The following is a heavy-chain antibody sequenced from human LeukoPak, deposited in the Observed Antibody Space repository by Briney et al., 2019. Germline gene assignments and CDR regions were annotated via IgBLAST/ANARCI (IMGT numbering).Heavy chain of an antibody. D-gene: IGHD4-17*01. CDR1: GFTFSSYS. Sequence: GGSLRLSCAASGFTFSSYSMNWVRQAPGKGLEWVSSISSSSSYIYCADSVKGRFTISRDNAKNSLYLQMNSLRAEDTAVYYCARDTGTTVTTYFDYWGQGTLVTVSS. J-gene: IGHJ4*02. CDR3: ARDTGTTVTTYFDY. CDR2: ISSSSSYI. V-gene: IGHV3-21*01.